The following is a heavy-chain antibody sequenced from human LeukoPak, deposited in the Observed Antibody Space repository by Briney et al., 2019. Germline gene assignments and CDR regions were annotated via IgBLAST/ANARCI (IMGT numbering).Heavy chain of an antibody. D-gene: IGHD1-1*01. CDR3: ARGGRKRTVPQPVDY. V-gene: IGHV4-34*01. Sequence: TSETLSLTCAVYGGSFSGYYWSWIRQPPGKGLEWIGEINHSGSTNYNPSLKSRVTISVDTSKNQFSLKLSSVTAADTAVYYCARGGRKRTVPQPVDYWGQGTLVTVSS. CDR2: INHSGST. J-gene: IGHJ4*02. CDR1: GGSFSGYY.